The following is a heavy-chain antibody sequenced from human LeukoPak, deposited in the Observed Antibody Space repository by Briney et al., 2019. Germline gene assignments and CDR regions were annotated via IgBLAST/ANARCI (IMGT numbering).Heavy chain of an antibody. Sequence: GGSLRLSCAASGFTFSSYWMSWVRQAPGKGLEWVANIKQDGSEKYYVDSVKGRFTISRDNAKNSLYLQMNSLRAEDTAVYYCARDLMGIAYRGAFYYWGQGTLVTVSS. CDR1: GFTFSSYW. V-gene: IGHV3-7*03. J-gene: IGHJ4*02. D-gene: IGHD6-13*01. CDR3: ARDLMGIAYRGAFYY. CDR2: IKQDGSEK.